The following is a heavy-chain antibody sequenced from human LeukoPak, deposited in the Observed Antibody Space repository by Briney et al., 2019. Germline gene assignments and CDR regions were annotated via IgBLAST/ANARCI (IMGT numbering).Heavy chain of an antibody. D-gene: IGHD6-6*01. Sequence: SETLSLTCTVSGGSISSYYWGWIRQPPGKGLEWIGSIYYSGSTYYNPSLKSRVTISVDTSKNQFSLKLSSVTAADTAVYYCARLADFASYYFDYWGQGTLVTVSS. J-gene: IGHJ4*02. CDR2: IYYSGST. V-gene: IGHV4-39*01. CDR1: GGSISSYY. CDR3: ARLADFASYYFDY.